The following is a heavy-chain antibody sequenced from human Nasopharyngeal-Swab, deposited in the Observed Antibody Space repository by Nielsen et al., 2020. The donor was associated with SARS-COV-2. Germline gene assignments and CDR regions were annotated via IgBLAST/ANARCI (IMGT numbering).Heavy chain of an antibody. V-gene: IGHV1-2*06. CDR3: VRDDAGVPGIPETGPPAAF. D-gene: IGHD6-13*01. Sequence: ASVKGSCKASGYTFSDYYMHWVRQAPGQGLEWMGRVNPNSGDTSYAQEFQGRVTMTGDTSIGTAYMELRRLISDDTAVYYCVRDDAGVPGIPETGPPAAFWGQGTLVTVSS. CDR2: VNPNSGDT. CDR1: GYTFSDYY. J-gene: IGHJ4*02.